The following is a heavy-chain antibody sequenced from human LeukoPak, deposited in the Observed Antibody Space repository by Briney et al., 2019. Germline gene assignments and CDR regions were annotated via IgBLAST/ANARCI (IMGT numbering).Heavy chain of an antibody. CDR1: GFTFSSYG. J-gene: IGHJ6*03. D-gene: IGHD1-26*01. CDR2: ISYDGSNK. V-gene: IGHV3-30*03. Sequence: GGSLRLSCAASGFTFSSYGMHWVRQAPGKGLEWVAVISYDGSNKYYADSVKGRFTISRDNSKNTLYLQMNSLRAEDTALYYCARLPVVGATSNYYYYYMDVWGKGTTVTVSS. CDR3: ARLPVVGATSNYYYYYMDV.